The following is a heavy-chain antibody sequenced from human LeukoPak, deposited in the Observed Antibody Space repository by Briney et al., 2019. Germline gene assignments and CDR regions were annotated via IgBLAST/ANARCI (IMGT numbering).Heavy chain of an antibody. Sequence: GESLKISCKGSGYGFTSYWIGWVRQMPGKGLEWMGIIYPGDSDTRYSPSFQGQVTISADKSISTAYLQWSSLKASDTAMYYCAGPAYCGGDCYQNDAFDIWGQGTMVTVSS. CDR2: IYPGDSDT. CDR1: GYGFTSYW. V-gene: IGHV5-51*01. D-gene: IGHD2-21*02. J-gene: IGHJ3*02. CDR3: AGPAYCGGDCYQNDAFDI.